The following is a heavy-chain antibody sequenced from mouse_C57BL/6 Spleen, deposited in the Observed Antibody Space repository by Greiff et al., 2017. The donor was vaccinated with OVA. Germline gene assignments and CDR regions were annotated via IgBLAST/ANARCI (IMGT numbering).Heavy chain of an antibody. CDR1: GYTFTDYY. CDR3: ARRYYGYFDV. V-gene: IGHV1-26*01. J-gene: IGHJ1*03. CDR2: INPNNGGT. D-gene: IGHD2-14*01. Sequence: EVQLQQSGPELVKPGASVKISCKASGYTFTDYYMNWVKQSHGKSLEWIGDINPNNGGTSYNQKFKGKATLTVDKSSSTAYMELRSLTSEDSAVYYCARRYYGYFDVWGTGTTVTVSS.